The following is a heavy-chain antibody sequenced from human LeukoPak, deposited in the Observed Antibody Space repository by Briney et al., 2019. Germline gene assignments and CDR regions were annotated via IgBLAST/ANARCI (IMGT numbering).Heavy chain of an antibody. CDR3: ARRETPDY. V-gene: IGHV3-21*01. CDR2: ISSSSSYI. J-gene: IGHJ4*02. CDR1: GFTFSSYT. D-gene: IGHD1-26*01. Sequence: GGSLRLSCAVSGFTFSSYTMNWVRQAPGKGLEWVSSISSSSSYIYYADSVKGQFTISRDNAKNSLYLQMNSLRAEDTAVYYCARRETPDYWGQGTLVTVSS.